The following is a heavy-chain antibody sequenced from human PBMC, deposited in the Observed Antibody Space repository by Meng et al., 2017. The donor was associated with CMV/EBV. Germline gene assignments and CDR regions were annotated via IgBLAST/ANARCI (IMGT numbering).Heavy chain of an antibody. CDR3: ARGYCSGGSCYSWDYYYGMDV. J-gene: IGHJ6*02. CDR1: GFTFSSYW. V-gene: IGHV3-7*01. D-gene: IGHD2-15*01. Sequence: ETLSLTCAASGFTFSSYWMSWVRQAPGKGLEWVANIKQDGSEKYYVDSVKGRFTISRDNAKNSLYLQMNSLRAEDTAVYYCARGYCSGGSCYSWDYYYGMDVWGQGTTVTVSS. CDR2: IKQDGSEK.